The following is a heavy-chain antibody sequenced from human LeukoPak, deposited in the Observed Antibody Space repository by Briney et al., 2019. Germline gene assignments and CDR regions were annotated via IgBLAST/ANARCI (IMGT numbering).Heavy chain of an antibody. CDR1: GFNFGDYS. Sequence: PGGSPRLSCAASGFNFGDYSMHWVRQPPGKGLECVSLIRWDGTGTYYADSVKGRFTISRDNSKNSLYLQMDNLRTEDTALYYCVGGGNVDYWGQGTLVTVSS. CDR2: IRWDGTGT. D-gene: IGHD4-23*01. J-gene: IGHJ4*02. CDR3: VGGGNVDY. V-gene: IGHV3-43*01.